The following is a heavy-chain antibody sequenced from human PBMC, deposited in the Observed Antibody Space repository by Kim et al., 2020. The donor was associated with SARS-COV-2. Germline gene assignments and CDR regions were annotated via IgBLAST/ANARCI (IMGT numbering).Heavy chain of an antibody. J-gene: IGHJ6*03. V-gene: IGHV3-49*02. CDR3: ARSRRAYDCMAV. Sequence: AYAPSVKDRLTVTRDNSNSVAYLQLNSLRSEDPAVYYCARSRRAYDCMAVWGNGTTVTVSS. D-gene: IGHD3-16*01.